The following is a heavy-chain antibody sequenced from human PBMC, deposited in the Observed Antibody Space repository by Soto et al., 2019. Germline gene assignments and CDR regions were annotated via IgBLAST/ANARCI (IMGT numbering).Heavy chain of an antibody. CDR3: TRQTTYYDILTGYYTPDFDY. Sequence: GGSLRLSCAAFGFTFSGSAMHWVRQASGKGLEWVGRIRNKANSYATAYAASVKGRFTISRDDSKNTAYLQMNSLKTEDTAVYYCTRQTTYYDILTGYYTPDFDYWGQGTLVTVSS. CDR1: GFTFSGSA. CDR2: IRNKANSYAT. V-gene: IGHV3-73*01. D-gene: IGHD3-9*01. J-gene: IGHJ4*02.